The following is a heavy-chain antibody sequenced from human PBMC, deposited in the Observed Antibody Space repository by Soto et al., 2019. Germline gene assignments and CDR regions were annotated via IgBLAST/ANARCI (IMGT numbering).Heavy chain of an antibody. CDR1: GFTFSSYW. CDR2: IKQDGGEK. V-gene: IGHV3-7*03. D-gene: IGHD3-9*01. CDR3: ARFISTGTARGYFNY. J-gene: IGHJ4*02. Sequence: LGLSCAASGFTFSSYWMNWVRQAPGKGLEWVANIKQDGGEKYYVDSVKGRFTISRDNAKDSLYLQMNSLRAEDTAVYYCARFISTGTARGYFNYWGQGTLVTVSS.